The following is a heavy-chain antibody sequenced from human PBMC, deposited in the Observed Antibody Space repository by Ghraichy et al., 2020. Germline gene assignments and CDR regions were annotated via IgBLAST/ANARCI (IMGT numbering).Heavy chain of an antibody. D-gene: IGHD6-13*01. CDR1: GFSFNSYA. V-gene: IGHV3-23*01. J-gene: IGHJ4*02. CDR2: IRSGGDT. CDR3: AKGGYSSPYDY. Sequence: GGSLRLSCVVSGFSFNSYAMTGVRQAPGKGLEWVSTIRSGGDTYDADSVKGRFTISRDNSKNTLYLQINSLRADDTALYYCAKGGYSSPYDYWGQGTLVTVSS.